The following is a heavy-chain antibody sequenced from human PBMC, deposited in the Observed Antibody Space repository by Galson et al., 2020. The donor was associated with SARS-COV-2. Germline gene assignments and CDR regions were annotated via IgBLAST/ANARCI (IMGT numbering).Heavy chain of an antibody. Sequence: GGSLRLSCVASGFIFNNYEMNWVRQAPGKGLEWLSYISSSGQTTFYAESVKGRFTISRDSAENSLYLQMNSLIGEDTAVYYCVKAHYYDFYSGQAGGNWYFDLWGRGTLVTVSS. J-gene: IGHJ2*01. CDR1: GFIFNNYE. CDR2: ISSSGQTT. CDR3: VKAHYYDFYSGQAGGNWYFDL. D-gene: IGHD3-3*01. V-gene: IGHV3-48*03.